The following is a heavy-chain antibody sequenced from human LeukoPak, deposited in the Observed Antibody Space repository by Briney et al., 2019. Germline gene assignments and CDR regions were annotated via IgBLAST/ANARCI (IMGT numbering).Heavy chain of an antibody. J-gene: IGHJ5*02. CDR1: GFNFRYFW. D-gene: IGHD3-16*02. Sequence: GGSLRLTCLGSGFNFRYFWMSWVRQAPGKGLEWVANINHDGRETYYADSVKGRFIISRDNAKNSLHLQMSSLRVEDTAVYYCARVSRLRNPRTLDLWGQGTLVTVSS. V-gene: IGHV3-7*01. CDR2: INHDGRET. CDR3: ARVSRLRNPRTLDL.